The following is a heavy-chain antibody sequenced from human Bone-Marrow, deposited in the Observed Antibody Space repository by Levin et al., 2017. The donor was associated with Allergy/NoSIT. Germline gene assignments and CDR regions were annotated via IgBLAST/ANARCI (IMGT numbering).Heavy chain of an antibody. CDR1: GASITDYY. Sequence: SQTLSLTCTVSGASITDYYWTWIRQPPGKTLEWIAYVYESGSTKYNPSLRSRVTISLDVSQRQFSLKVTSVTAADTAVYYCARFSGSSDDALDVWGRGTMVTVSS. CDR2: VYESGST. V-gene: IGHV4-59*01. D-gene: IGHD1-26*01. CDR3: ARFSGSSDDALDV. J-gene: IGHJ3*01.